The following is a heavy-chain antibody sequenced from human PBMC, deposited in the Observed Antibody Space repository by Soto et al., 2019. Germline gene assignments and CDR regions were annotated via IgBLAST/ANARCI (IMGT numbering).Heavy chain of an antibody. V-gene: IGHV1-18*01. CDR3: ARECVAPYYCDGMDF. CDR1: GYTFTSYG. Sequence: ASVKVSCKASGYTFTSYGISWVRQAPGQGLEWMGWISAHNGNTKYVQKLQGRVTMTTDTSTSTVHMEVRSLRSDDTAVYYCARECVAPYYCDGMDFWGQGTPVTGSS. CDR2: ISAHNGNT. D-gene: IGHD5-12*01. J-gene: IGHJ6*02.